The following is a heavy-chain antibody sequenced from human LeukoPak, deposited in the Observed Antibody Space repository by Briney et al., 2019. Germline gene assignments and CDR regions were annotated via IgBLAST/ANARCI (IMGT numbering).Heavy chain of an antibody. Sequence: QSGGSLRLSCAASGFTFSNYAMHWVRQAPRKGLEWVAVISYDGSNKYYADSVKGRFTISRDNSKNTLYLQMNSLRAEDTAVYYCARGPRSFDYWGQGTLVTVSS. CDR2: ISYDGSNK. V-gene: IGHV3-30-3*01. D-gene: IGHD1-14*01. J-gene: IGHJ4*02. CDR1: GFTFSNYA. CDR3: ARGPRSFDY.